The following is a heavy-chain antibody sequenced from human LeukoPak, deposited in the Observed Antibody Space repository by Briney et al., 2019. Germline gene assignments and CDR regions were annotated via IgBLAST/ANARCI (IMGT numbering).Heavy chain of an antibody. CDR3: ARDPSRRYTYGYGDS. CDR1: GFTFSSHW. CDR2: INQDGSEK. J-gene: IGHJ4*02. D-gene: IGHD5-18*01. V-gene: IGHV3-7*01. Sequence: GGSLRLSCAASGFTFSSHWMNWVRQPPGKGLEWVANINQDGSEKYYVDSVKGRFPISRDNARSSLYLQMNSLRAEDTGLYYCARDPSRRYTYGYGDSWGQGTLVTVSS.